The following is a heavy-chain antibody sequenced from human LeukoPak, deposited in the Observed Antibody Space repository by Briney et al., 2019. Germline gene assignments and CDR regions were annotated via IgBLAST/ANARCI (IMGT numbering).Heavy chain of an antibody. V-gene: IGHV3-23*01. J-gene: IGHJ4*02. D-gene: IGHD2-2*01. CDR3: AKDLPTIVVVPAAHDY. CDR2: ISGSGGST. Sequence: GGSLRLSCAASGFTVSSNYMSWVRQAPGKGLEWVSAISGSGGSTYYADSVKGRFTISRDNSKNTLYLQMNSLRAEDTAVYYCAKDLPTIVVVPAAHDYWGQGTLVTVSS. CDR1: GFTVSSNY.